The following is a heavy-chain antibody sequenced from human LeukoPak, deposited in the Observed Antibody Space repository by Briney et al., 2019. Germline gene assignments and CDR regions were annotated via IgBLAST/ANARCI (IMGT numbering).Heavy chain of an antibody. CDR2: IRSDGTNK. Sequence: GGSLRLSCAASGFTFRTYGMHWVRQAPGKGLEWVAFIRSDGTNKYYADSVKGRFTISRDTPQNTLYLQMNSLRAEDTAVYYCAKEVSAFSYFDYWGQGPLVPVSS. CDR1: GFTFRTYG. J-gene: IGHJ4*02. D-gene: IGHD2-21*01. V-gene: IGHV3-30*02. CDR3: AKEVSAFSYFDY.